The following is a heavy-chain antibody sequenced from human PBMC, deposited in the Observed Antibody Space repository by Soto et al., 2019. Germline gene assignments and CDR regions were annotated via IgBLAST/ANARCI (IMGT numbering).Heavy chain of an antibody. V-gene: IGHV1-69*01. J-gene: IGHJ2*01. Sequence: SYALSWVRQAPGQGLEWMGGIIPIFGTTNYAQKFQGRVTITADESTSTAYMELSSLRSEDTAVYYCARVVTVVKSFHYWYFDLWGRGTLVTVSS. CDR3: ARVVTVVKSFHYWYFDL. CDR2: IIPIFGTT. CDR1: SYA. D-gene: IGHD2-15*01.